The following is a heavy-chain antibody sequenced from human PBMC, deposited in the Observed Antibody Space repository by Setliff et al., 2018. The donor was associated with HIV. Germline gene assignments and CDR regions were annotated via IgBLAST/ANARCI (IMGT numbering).Heavy chain of an antibody. V-gene: IGHV4-39*07. Sequence: SETLSLTCTVSGGSISSSNYYWGWIRQSPGRGLEWIGSISSSGSTTYHPSLRSRVTVSAATSKNQFSLKLTSVTAADAAVYFCARDPHYFDTSGHYSWFYFDYWGQGTLVTVSS. D-gene: IGHD3-22*01. CDR3: ARDPHYFDTSGHYSWFYFDY. CDR1: GGSISSSNYY. CDR2: ISSSGST. J-gene: IGHJ4*02.